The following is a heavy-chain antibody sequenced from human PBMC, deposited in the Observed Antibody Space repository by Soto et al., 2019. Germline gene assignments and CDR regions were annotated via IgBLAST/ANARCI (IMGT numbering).Heavy chain of an antibody. CDR2: ISSSGYTV. V-gene: IGHV3-48*03. D-gene: IGHD5-12*01. CDR1: RFTFISYE. CDR3: VRYCGTTLCNGVATRTFDY. J-gene: IGHJ4*02. Sequence: PGGSLRLSCAASRFTFISYEMNWVRQAPGKGLEWVSYISSSGYTVYYADSVRGRSTIFRDNTRNSLYLQMNSLRDEDMALYYCVRYCGTTLCNGVATRTFDYWGQGTLVTVSS.